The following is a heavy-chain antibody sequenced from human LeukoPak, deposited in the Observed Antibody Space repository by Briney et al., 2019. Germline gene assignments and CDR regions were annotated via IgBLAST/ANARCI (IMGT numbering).Heavy chain of an antibody. CDR1: GGSISSSNW. CDR3: ARSSDHVWGSYRSFDF. D-gene: IGHD3-16*02. CDR2: IYHSGST. J-gene: IGHJ4*02. Sequence: SGTLSLTCAVSGGSISSSNWWSWVRQPPGKGLEWIGEIYHSGSTNYNPSLKSRVTISVDTSKNQFSLKLNSVTAADTAVYYCARSSDHVWGSYRSFDFWGQGTLVTVSS. V-gene: IGHV4-4*02.